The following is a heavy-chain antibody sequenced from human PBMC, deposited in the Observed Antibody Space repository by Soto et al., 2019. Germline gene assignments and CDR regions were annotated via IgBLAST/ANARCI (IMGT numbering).Heavy chain of an antibody. J-gene: IGHJ3*02. CDR3: ARAESGTIDAFDI. D-gene: IGHD1-1*01. CDR1: GGSFSGYY. Sequence: QVQLQQWGAGLLKPSETLSLTCAVYGGSFSGYYWSWIRQPPGKGLEWIGEINHSGSTNYNPSLKSRVTISVDTSKNQFSLKLSSVTAADTAVYYCARAESGTIDAFDIWGQGTMVTVSS. CDR2: INHSGST. V-gene: IGHV4-34*01.